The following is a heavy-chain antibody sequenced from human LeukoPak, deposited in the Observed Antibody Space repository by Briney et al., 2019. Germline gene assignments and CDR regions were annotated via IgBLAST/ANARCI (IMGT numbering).Heavy chain of an antibody. CDR1: GGSISSSSYY. CDR2: IYYSGST. CDR3: ARDERTIAAAGSFQH. D-gene: IGHD6-13*01. Sequence: SETLSLTCTVSGGSISSSSYYWGWIRQPPGKGLEWIGSIYYSGSTYYNPSLKSRVTISVDTSKNQFSLKLSSVTAADTAVYYCARDERTIAAAGSFQHWGQGTLVTVSS. V-gene: IGHV4-39*07. J-gene: IGHJ1*01.